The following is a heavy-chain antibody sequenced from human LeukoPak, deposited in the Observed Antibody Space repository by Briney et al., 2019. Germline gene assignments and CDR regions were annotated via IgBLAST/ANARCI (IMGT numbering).Heavy chain of an antibody. Sequence: GGSLRLSCAASGFTFSSYSMNWVRQAPGKGLEWVSSISSSSSYIYYADSVKGRFTISRDNAKNSLYLQMNSLRAEDTAVYYCAKILFCGAQCDYFDYWGQGTLVTVSS. D-gene: IGHD1-26*01. CDR1: GFTFSSYS. CDR3: AKILFCGAQCDYFDY. J-gene: IGHJ4*02. CDR2: ISSSSSYI. V-gene: IGHV3-21*01.